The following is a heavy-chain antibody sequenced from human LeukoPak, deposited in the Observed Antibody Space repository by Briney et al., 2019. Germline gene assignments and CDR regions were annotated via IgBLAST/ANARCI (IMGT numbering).Heavy chain of an antibody. J-gene: IGHJ4*02. CDR2: IYYSGST. D-gene: IGHD3-3*01. Sequence: RASETLSLTCTVSGGSISSYYWSWIRQPPGKGLEWIGYIYYSGSTNYNPSLKSRVTISVDTSKNQFSLKLSSVTAADTAVYYCARVGDYDFWSGYHYFDYWGQGTLVTVSS. V-gene: IGHV4-59*01. CDR1: GGSISSYY. CDR3: ARVGDYDFWSGYHYFDY.